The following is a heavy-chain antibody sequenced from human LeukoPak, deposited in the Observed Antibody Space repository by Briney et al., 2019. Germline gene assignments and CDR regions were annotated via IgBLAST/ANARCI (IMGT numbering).Heavy chain of an antibody. J-gene: IGHJ3*01. CDR3: AKGKVNHDGAFDF. CDR1: GFTFSSYA. D-gene: IGHD3-16*01. Sequence: GGSLRLSCAASGFTFSSYAMSWVRQAPGKGLEWVSAISGSGGSTYYADSVKGRFTISRDNSKRTLSLQMNSLRAEDTAIYYCAKGKVNHDGAFDFWGQGTTVTVSS. V-gene: IGHV3-23*01. CDR2: ISGSGGST.